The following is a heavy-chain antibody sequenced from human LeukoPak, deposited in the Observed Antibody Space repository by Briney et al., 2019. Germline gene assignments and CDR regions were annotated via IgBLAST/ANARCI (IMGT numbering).Heavy chain of an antibody. CDR2: INPNSGGT. D-gene: IGHD3-10*01. J-gene: IGHJ4*02. CDR1: GYTFTGYY. Sequence: ASVKVSCRASGYTFTGYYMHWVRQAPGQGLEWMGWINPNSGGTNYAQKFQGWVTMTRDTSISTAYMELSRLRSDDTAVYYCARGDTKRITMVRGVQRDWGQGTLVTVSS. CDR3: ARGDTKRITMVRGVQRD. V-gene: IGHV1-2*04.